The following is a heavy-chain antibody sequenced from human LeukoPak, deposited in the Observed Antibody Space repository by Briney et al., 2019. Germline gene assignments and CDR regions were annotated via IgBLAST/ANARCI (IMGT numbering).Heavy chain of an antibody. Sequence: GGSLRLSCVASGFTFSDFSLNWVRQAPGKGLEWVANIKEDGSEKFYVDSVKGRFTISRDNAKNSLYLQMNSLRAEDTAVYYCARGGSARFDYWGQGTLVTVSS. D-gene: IGHD2-15*01. CDR3: ARGGSARFDY. CDR2: IKEDGSEK. CDR1: GFTFSDFS. J-gene: IGHJ4*02. V-gene: IGHV3-7*01.